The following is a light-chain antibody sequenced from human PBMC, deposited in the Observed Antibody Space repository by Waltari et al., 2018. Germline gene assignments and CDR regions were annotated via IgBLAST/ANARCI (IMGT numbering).Light chain of an antibody. V-gene: IGLV2-11*01. J-gene: IGLJ2*01. Sequence: QSALTQPRSVSGSPGQSVTISCTGTSSDVGGYNYVYWYQQHPGKAPNLMIYDVSKRPSGVPDRFSGSKSGNTASLTISGLQAEDEADYYCCSYAGSYTVVFGGGTKLTVL. CDR2: DVS. CDR3: CSYAGSYTVV. CDR1: SSDVGGYNY.